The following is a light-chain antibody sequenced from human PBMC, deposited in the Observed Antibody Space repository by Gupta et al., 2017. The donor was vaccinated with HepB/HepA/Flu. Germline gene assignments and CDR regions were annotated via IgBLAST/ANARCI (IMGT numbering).Light chain of an antibody. J-gene: IGLJ2*01. CDR2: SNN. CDR3: AAWDDSLQGHVG. Sequence: SVLTQPPSASGPPGQRVTISCSGSSSNIGSNTVYWYQQLPGTAPKLLIYSNNQRPAGGPDRFSGSKSGTSAALAISGLPAEEEVDYYCAAWDDSLQGHVGFGGGTKMNVL. CDR1: SSNIGSNT. V-gene: IGLV1-44*01.